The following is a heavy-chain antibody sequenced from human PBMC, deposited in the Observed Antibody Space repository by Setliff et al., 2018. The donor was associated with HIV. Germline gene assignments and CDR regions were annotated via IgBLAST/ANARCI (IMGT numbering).Heavy chain of an antibody. CDR1: GFTFSGSA. V-gene: IGHV3-73*01. J-gene: IGHJ3*02. D-gene: IGHD3-10*02. Sequence: PGGSMRLSCAASGFTFSGSAIHWVRQAAGRGLEWIGRIRTKINNYATTYTASVKDRFIISRDDSKNTAFLQMTSLKSEDTAVYYCARDTMWAFDIWGQGTLVTVSS. CDR2: IRTKINNYAT. CDR3: ARDTMWAFDI.